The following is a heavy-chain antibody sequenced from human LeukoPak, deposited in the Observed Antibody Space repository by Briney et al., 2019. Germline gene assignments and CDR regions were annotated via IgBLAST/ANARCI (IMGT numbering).Heavy chain of an antibody. D-gene: IGHD5-12*01. V-gene: IGHV3-23*01. CDR2: ISGSGGRT. J-gene: IGHJ4*02. Sequence: GGSLRLSCAASRFTFSSSAMSWVRQAPGKGLEWVAAISGSGGRTYYADSVKGRFTISRDNSKNTLSLQLNSLRDEDTATYYCVHGKGYILDYWGQGIPVTVSS. CDR1: RFTFSSSA. CDR3: VHGKGYILDY.